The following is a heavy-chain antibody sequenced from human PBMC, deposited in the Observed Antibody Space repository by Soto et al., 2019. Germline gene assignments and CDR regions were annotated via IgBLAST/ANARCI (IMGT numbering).Heavy chain of an antibody. CDR2: MNPNSGNT. Sequence: GASVKVSCKASGYTFTSYDINWVRQATGQGLEWMGWMNPNSGNTGYAQKFQGRVTMTRNTSISTAYMELSSLRSEDTAVYYCATANPPTITVFGGVTRRHYGMDVWGQGTRVTVSS. CDR3: ATANPPTITVFGGVTRRHYGMDV. D-gene: IGHD3-3*01. V-gene: IGHV1-8*01. CDR1: GYTFTSYD. J-gene: IGHJ6*02.